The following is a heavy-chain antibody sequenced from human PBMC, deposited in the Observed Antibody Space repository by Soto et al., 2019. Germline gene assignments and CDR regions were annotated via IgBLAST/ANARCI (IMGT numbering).Heavy chain of an antibody. J-gene: IGHJ4*02. V-gene: IGHV4-39*01. CDR2: IYYSGST. Sequence: QLQLQESCPGLVKPSETLSLTCTVSGGSISSSSYYWGWIRHPPGKGLEWIGSIYYSGSTYYNPSLKSRVTISVDTSKNQFSLKLSSVTAADTAVYYCARHPMNYLVGDQLGYWGQGTLVTVSS. D-gene: IGHD4-17*01. CDR3: ARHPMNYLVGDQLGY. CDR1: GGSISSSSYY.